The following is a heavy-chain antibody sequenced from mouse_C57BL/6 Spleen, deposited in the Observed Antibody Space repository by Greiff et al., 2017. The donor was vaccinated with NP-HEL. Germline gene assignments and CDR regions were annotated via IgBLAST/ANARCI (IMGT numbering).Heavy chain of an antibody. CDR1: GYTFTSYW. J-gene: IGHJ3*01. CDR3: ASSYDGYYWFAY. V-gene: IGHV1-55*01. CDR2: IYPGSGST. D-gene: IGHD2-3*01. Sequence: VQLQQSGAELVKPGALVKMSCKASGYTFTSYWITWVKQRPGQGLEWIGDIYPGSGSTNYNEKFKSKATLTVDTSSSTAYMQLSSLTSEDSAVYYCASSYDGYYWFAYWGQGTLVTVSA.